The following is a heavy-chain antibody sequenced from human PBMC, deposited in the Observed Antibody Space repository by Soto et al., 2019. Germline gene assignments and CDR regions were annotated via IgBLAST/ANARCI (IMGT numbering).Heavy chain of an antibody. J-gene: IGHJ3*02. V-gene: IGHV4-34*01. D-gene: IGHD4-17*01. CDR1: GGSFSGYY. CDR2: INHSGST. CDR3: ARLPTVTILTAAFDI. Sequence: QVQLQQWGAGLLKPSETLSLTCAVYGGSFSGYYWSWIRQPPGKGLEWSGEINHSGSTNYTPSLKSRVTISVDTSKSQFSRKLSSVTAADTAVYYSARLPTVTILTAAFDIWGQGTMVTVSS.